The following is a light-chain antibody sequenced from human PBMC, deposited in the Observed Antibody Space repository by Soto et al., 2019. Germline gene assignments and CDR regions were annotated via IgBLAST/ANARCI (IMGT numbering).Light chain of an antibody. J-gene: IGKJ1*01. V-gene: IGKV3D-20*02. CDR1: QGVASNY. CDR3: QQRSNWPRT. CDR2: GAS. Sequence: EVMLTQSPGTLSLSPGERATLSCRASQGVASNYLAWYQQKLGQSPRLLIYGASSRASGVPDRFSGSGSGTDFTLTISSLEPEDFAVYYCQQRSNWPRTFGQGTKVDIK.